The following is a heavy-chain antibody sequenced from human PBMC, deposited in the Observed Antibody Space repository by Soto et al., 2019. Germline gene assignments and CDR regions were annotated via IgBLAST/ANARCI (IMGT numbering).Heavy chain of an antibody. V-gene: IGHV4-4*02. Sequence: SETLSLTCAVSGGSFSHTHWWNWVRQPPGKGLEWIGEAHHSGRTNYNPSLKSRVTISVDTSKNQFSLKLSSVTAADTAVYYCARGYGRNFDYWGQGTLVTVSS. CDR2: AHHSGRT. CDR1: GGSFSHTHW. D-gene: IGHD5-18*01. J-gene: IGHJ4*02. CDR3: ARGYGRNFDY.